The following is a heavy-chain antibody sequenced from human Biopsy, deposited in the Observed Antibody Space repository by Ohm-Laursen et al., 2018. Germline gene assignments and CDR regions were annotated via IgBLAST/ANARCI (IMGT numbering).Heavy chain of an antibody. CDR2: IYYTGGI. Sequence: GTLSLTCTVSGGSISGYHWSWIWKSPGKGLEWLAYIYYTGGITSNPSLNGRATMSLDTSKNQFSLRLIYVTAADTAVYYCARMPHFDYGGQGILVTVSS. CDR3: ARMPHFDY. J-gene: IGHJ4*02. V-gene: IGHV4-59*01. CDR1: GGSISGYH. D-gene: IGHD2-2*01.